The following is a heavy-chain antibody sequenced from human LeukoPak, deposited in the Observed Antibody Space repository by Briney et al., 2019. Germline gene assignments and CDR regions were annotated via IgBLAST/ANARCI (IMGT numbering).Heavy chain of an antibody. CDR2: IDWDDDK. D-gene: IGHD2-15*01. CDR1: GFSLSTSGMR. J-gene: IGHJ4*02. CDR3: ARISCSGGSCYSYYFDY. Sequence: SGPTLVNPTQTLTLTCTFSGFSLSTSGMRGSWIRQPPGKALEWLARIDWDDDKFYSTSLKTRLTISKDTSKNQVVLTMTNMDPVDTATYYCARISCSGGSCYSYYFDYWGQGTLVTVSS. V-gene: IGHV2-70*04.